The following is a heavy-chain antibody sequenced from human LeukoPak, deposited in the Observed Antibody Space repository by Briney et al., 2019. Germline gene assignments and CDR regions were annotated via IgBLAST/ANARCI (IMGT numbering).Heavy chain of an antibody. D-gene: IGHD1-26*01. CDR2: IYPGDSDT. Sequence: GESLKISCQASGYKFISHWIGWVRQMPGKGLEWMGIIYPGDSDTRYSPSFQGQVTISADKSISTAYLQWSSLKASDTAMYYCGGGATADDAFDIWGQGTMVTVSS. J-gene: IGHJ3*02. V-gene: IGHV5-51*01. CDR3: GGGATADDAFDI. CDR1: GYKFISHW.